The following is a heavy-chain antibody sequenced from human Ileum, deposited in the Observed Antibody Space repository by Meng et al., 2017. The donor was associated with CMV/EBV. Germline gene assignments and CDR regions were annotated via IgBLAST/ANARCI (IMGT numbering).Heavy chain of an antibody. CDR3: ARGFYDFWEPDY. J-gene: IGHJ4*01. D-gene: IGHD3/OR15-3a*01. CDR2: IYYTGTT. V-gene: IGHV4-39*07. Sequence: QLELQEAGPGVVKPSGTLSLTCSVSGGSISMCSHFWVWIRQPPGRGLEWIGTIYYTGTTYYNPSLKSRVTISVDTSKNQFSLKLSSVTAADTALYYCARGFYDFWEPDYWGHGTLVTVSS. CDR1: GGSISMCSHF.